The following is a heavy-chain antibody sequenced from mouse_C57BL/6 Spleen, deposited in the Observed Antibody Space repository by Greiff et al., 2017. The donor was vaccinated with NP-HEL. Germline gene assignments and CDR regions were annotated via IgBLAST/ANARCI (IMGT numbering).Heavy chain of an antibody. CDR2: INPSNGGT. Sequence: QVQLQQSGTELVKPGASVKLSCKASGYTFTSYWMHWVKQRPGHGLEWIGNINPSNGGTNYNEKFKRKATLTVDKSSSTAYMQLSSLTSEDSAVYYCARSPHGSSYGDYWGQGTTLTVSS. CDR3: ARSPHGSSYGDY. J-gene: IGHJ2*01. CDR1: GYTFTSYW. D-gene: IGHD1-1*01. V-gene: IGHV1-53*01.